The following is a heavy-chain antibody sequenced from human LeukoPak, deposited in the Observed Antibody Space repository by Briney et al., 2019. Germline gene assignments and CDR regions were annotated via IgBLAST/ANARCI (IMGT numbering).Heavy chain of an antibody. V-gene: IGHV1-18*01. D-gene: IGHD4/OR15-4a*01. CDR1: GYTFTSYG. CDR2: ISAYNGST. J-gene: IGHJ6*02. Sequence: ASVKVSFKASGYTFTSYGISWVRQAPGQGLEWMGWISAYNGSTNYAQKLQGRVTMTTDTSTSTAYMELRSLRSDDTAVYYCARDRMVALPRGMDVWGQGTTVTVSS. CDR3: ARDRMVALPRGMDV.